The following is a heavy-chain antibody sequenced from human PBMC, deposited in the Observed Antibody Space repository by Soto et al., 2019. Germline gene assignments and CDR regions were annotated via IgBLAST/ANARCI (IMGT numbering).Heavy chain of an antibody. CDR1: RYRFTSCW. J-gene: IGHJ5*02. Sequence: GQSLTPARKVYRYRFTSCWIRWERHMPRKGREWKERIDPSDSYTNYSPSFQGHVTISSDKSISTDYLQWSSLKASDTAMYYCARHATQIREGTPFDPWGQGTLVTVSS. CDR2: IDPSDSYT. V-gene: IGHV5-10-1*01. CDR3: ARHATQIREGTPFDP. D-gene: IGHD1-1*01.